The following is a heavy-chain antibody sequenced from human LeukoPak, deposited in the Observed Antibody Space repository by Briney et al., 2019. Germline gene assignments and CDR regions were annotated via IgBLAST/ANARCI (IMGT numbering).Heavy chain of an antibody. J-gene: IGHJ4*02. Sequence: SQTLSLTCTVSGGSISSGDNYWSWIRQPAGKGLEWIGRISASGRSNYNPSLKSRLTISIDTSKNQFSLMLSSVTATDTAVYYCAREFDSWGQGTLVTVSS. CDR3: AREFDS. CDR2: ISASGRS. CDR1: GGSISSGDNY. V-gene: IGHV4-61*02.